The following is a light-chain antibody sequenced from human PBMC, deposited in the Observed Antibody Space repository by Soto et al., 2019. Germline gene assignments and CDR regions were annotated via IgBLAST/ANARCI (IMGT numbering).Light chain of an antibody. CDR2: ANN. Sequence: QSVLTQPPSVSGAPGQRVTISCTGSSSNIGAGYEVHWYQQLPGTAPKLLIYANNNRPSGVPDRFSGSKSGTSASLAITGLQAEDETDYFCQSYDSRLSGYVFGGWTKLTVL. J-gene: IGLJ3*02. V-gene: IGLV1-40*01. CDR3: QSYDSRLSGYV. CDR1: SSNIGAGYE.